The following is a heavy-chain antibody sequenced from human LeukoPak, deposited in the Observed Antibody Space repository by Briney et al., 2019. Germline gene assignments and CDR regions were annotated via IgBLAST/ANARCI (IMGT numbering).Heavy chain of an antibody. D-gene: IGHD6-13*01. V-gene: IGHV4-59*01. CDR2: IYYSGGT. Sequence: PSETLSLTCTVSGGSISGYHWSWIRQPPGKGLEWIGYIYYSGGTNYNPSLKSRVTISVDTSKNRFSLKLSSVTAADTAMFYCARYSDNWFDPWGQGTLVTVSS. J-gene: IGHJ5*02. CDR3: ARYSDNWFDP. CDR1: GGSISGYH.